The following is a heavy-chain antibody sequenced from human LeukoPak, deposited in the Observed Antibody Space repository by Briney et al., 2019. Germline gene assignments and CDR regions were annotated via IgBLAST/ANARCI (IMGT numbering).Heavy chain of an antibody. J-gene: IGHJ4*02. CDR3: ARRGLVVDFDY. CDR1: GGSISSNNYY. D-gene: IGHD3-22*01. V-gene: IGHV4-39*01. Sequence: SETLSLLCTVSGGSISSNNYYWASVRQPPGRGLEWIGNIHYTGGTYYHPSLKSRVTISVDTSRNQFSLKLSSVTAADTAVYHCARRGLVVDFDYWGQGTLVTVSS. CDR2: IHYTGGT.